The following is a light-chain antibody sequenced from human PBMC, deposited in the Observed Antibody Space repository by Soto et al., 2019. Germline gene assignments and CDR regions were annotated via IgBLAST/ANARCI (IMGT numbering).Light chain of an antibody. Sequence: QSVLTQPPSVSGAPGQRVTISCTGSSSNIGVGSGVHWYQQLPGTAPKLLIYNDNKRPSGVPDRFSGSKSGTSASLAITGLQAEDEADYYCQSYDSSLSGYVFGTGTKVTVL. J-gene: IGLJ1*01. CDR1: SSNIGVGSG. CDR2: NDN. CDR3: QSYDSSLSGYV. V-gene: IGLV1-40*01.